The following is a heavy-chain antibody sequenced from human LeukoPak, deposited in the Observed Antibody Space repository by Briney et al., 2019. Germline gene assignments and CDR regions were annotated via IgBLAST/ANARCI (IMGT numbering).Heavy chain of an antibody. Sequence: GESLKISCKGSGYRFTSYWIGWVRQMPGKGLEWMGIIYPGDSDTRYSPSFQGQVSISVDKSISTAYLQWSSLKASDTAIYYCARRYYGSGSYSDGFDYWGQGTLVTVSS. D-gene: IGHD3-10*01. J-gene: IGHJ4*02. CDR3: ARRYYGSGSYSDGFDY. CDR1: GYRFTSYW. V-gene: IGHV5-51*01. CDR2: IYPGDSDT.